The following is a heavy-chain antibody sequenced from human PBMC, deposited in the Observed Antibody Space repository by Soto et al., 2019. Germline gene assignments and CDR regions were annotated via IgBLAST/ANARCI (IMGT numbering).Heavy chain of an antibody. J-gene: IGHJ4*02. CDR3: VGGQYYFDY. Sequence: ESGGGVVQPGRSLRLSCAASGFPFTTYGMHWVREGPGKGLEWVAVISYDGSNTYYADSVKGRFTISRDNSKNTLYLQMISLRTEDTALYYCVGGQYYFDYRGQGTLVTVSS. CDR1: GFPFTTYG. CDR2: ISYDGSNT. V-gene: IGHV3-30*03. D-gene: IGHD3-10*01.